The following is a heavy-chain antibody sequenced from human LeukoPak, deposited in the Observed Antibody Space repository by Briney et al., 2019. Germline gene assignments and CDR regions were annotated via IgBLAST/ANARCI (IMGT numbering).Heavy chain of an antibody. J-gene: IGHJ2*01. Sequence: SETLSLTCTVSSGSISSYYWSWIRQPPGKGLEWIGYIYYSGTTNYNPSLKSRVTISVDTSKNQFSLRLRSVTASDTAVYYCARRTGSGWYWYFDLWGRGTLVTVSS. D-gene: IGHD6-19*01. CDR1: SGSISSYY. V-gene: IGHV4-59*08. CDR2: IYYSGTT. CDR3: ARRTGSGWYWYFDL.